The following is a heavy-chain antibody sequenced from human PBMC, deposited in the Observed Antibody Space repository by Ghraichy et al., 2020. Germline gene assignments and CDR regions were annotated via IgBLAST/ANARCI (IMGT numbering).Heavy chain of an antibody. V-gene: IGHV3-23*01. CDR2: ISGSGVGT. CDR1: GFTFSSYA. Sequence: GGSLRLSCAGSGFTFSSYALSWVRQAPGKGLEWVADISGSGVGTYYADSVKGRFTISRDNSKNTLPLQMNSLSVEDAAVYYCEKGGRSWGPFDIWGQGTMVTVSS. J-gene: IGHJ3*02. D-gene: IGHD1-26*01. CDR3: EKGGRSWGPFDI.